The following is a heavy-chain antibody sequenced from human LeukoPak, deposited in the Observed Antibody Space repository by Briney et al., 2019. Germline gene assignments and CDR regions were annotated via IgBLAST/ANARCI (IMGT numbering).Heavy chain of an antibody. D-gene: IGHD2-15*01. CDR3: ASRRCSGGSCYPGY. CDR2: ISAYNGNT. V-gene: IGHV1-18*01. J-gene: IGHJ4*02. CDR1: GYTFTNYA. Sequence: ASVKVSCKASGYTFTNYAISWVRQAPGQGLEWMGWISAYNGNTNYAQKLQGRVTMTTDTSTSTAYMELRSLRSDDTAVYYCASRRCSGGSCYPGYWGQGTLVTVSS.